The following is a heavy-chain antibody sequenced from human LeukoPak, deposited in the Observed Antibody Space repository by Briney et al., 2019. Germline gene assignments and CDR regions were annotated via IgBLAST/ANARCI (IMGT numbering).Heavy chain of an antibody. J-gene: IGHJ5*02. CDR1: GFTFGDYA. Sequence: GGSLRLSCTASGFTFGDYAMTWFRQAPGKGLEWVGFIRSKAYGGTTEYAASVKGRFTFSRDDSKSIAYLQMHSLKTEDTAVYYCTRPNLGVLTLNWFDPWGQGTLVTVSS. CDR3: TRPNLGVLTLNWFDP. D-gene: IGHD3-3*01. V-gene: IGHV3-49*03. CDR2: IRSKAYGGTT.